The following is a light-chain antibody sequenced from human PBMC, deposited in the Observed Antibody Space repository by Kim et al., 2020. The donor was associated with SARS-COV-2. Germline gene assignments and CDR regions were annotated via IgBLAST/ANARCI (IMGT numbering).Light chain of an antibody. CDR2: QDS. Sequence: SYELTQPPSVSVSPGQTASITCSGDKLGDKYACWYQQKPGQSPVLVIYQDSKRPSGIPERFSGSNSGNTATLTISGIQAMDEADYYCQAWDSSNVVFGGETELTVL. CDR3: QAWDSSNVV. V-gene: IGLV3-1*01. CDR1: KLGDKY. J-gene: IGLJ2*01.